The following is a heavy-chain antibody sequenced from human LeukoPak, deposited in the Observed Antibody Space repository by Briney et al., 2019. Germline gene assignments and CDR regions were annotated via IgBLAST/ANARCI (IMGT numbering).Heavy chain of an antibody. Sequence: PGGSLRLSCAASGFTFSSFAMTWVRQAPGKGLEWVSAITGSGASTYYADSVKGRFTISRDNSKNTLYVQMNSLRAEDTAVYYCAKGGSSQPNYFNYWGQGTLVTVSS. CDR2: ITGSGAST. J-gene: IGHJ4*02. V-gene: IGHV3-23*01. CDR1: GFTFSSFA. CDR3: AKGGSSQPNYFNY. D-gene: IGHD6-6*01.